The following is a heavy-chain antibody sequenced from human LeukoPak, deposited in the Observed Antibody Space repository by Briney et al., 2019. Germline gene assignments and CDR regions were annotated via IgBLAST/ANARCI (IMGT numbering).Heavy chain of an antibody. J-gene: IGHJ4*02. CDR3: AKLGYRYGDY. V-gene: IGHV3-30*18. D-gene: IGHD5-18*01. CDR1: GFTFRSFG. Sequence: GRSLRLSGRASGFTFRSFGMNWVRQAPGKGREWVAVILDDGSNEYYAESVKGRFSISRDNAKDTLYLQMSSLREDDTAMYYCAKLGYRYGDYWGQGTLVTVSS. CDR2: ILDDGSNE.